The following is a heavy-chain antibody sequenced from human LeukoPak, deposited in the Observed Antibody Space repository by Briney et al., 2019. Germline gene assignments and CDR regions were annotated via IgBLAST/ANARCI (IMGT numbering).Heavy chain of an antibody. V-gene: IGHV1-69*06. CDR3: ARDGYSSGQTRAIDI. CDR2: IIPIFGTA. Sequence: ASVKVSCKASGGTFSSYAISWVRQAPGQGLEWMGGIIPIFGTANYAQKFQGRVTITADKSTSTAYMELSSLRSEDTAVYYCARDGYSSGQTRAIDIWGQGTMVTVSS. D-gene: IGHD6-19*01. J-gene: IGHJ3*02. CDR1: GGTFSSYA.